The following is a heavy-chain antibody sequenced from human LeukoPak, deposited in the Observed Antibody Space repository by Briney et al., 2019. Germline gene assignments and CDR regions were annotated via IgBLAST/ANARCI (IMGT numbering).Heavy chain of an antibody. CDR2: IIPIFGTA. Sequence: SVRVSCKASGGTFSSYAISWVRQAPGQGLEWMGGIIPIFGTANYAQKFQGRVTITADESTSTAYMELSSLRSEDTAVYYCARGRTATRQTDFDYWGQGTLVTVSS. V-gene: IGHV1-69*13. CDR3: ARGRTATRQTDFDY. J-gene: IGHJ4*02. CDR1: GGTFSSYA. D-gene: IGHD5-18*01.